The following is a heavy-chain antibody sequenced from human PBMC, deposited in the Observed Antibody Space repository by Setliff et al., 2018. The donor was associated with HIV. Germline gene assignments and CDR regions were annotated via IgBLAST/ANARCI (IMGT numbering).Heavy chain of an antibody. CDR3: ARGRLRAVTAMVKKRASYTWFDP. Sequence: GSLRLSCVDSGFMFEDYYMSWIRQSPGKGLEWIGDINQSGTVNYNPSLKSRFTISVDRSKSHFSLKLISVTAADTAIYYCARGRLRAVTAMVKKRASYTWFDPWGQGTLVTVSS. V-gene: IGHV4-34*01. J-gene: IGHJ5*02. CDR1: GFMFEDYY. D-gene: IGHD5-18*01. CDR2: INQSGTV.